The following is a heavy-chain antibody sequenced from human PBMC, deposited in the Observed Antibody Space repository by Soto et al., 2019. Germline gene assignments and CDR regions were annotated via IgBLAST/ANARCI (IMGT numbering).Heavy chain of an antibody. CDR3: ARGGSWGWTFTAFDI. D-gene: IGHD6-13*01. V-gene: IGHV3-13*01. Sequence: PGGSLRLSCAASGFTFSSYDMHWVRQATGKGLEWVSAIGTAGDTYYPGSVKGRFTISRENAKNSLYLQMNSLRAGDTAVYYCARGGSWGWTFTAFDIWGQGTMVTVS. CDR1: GFTFSSYD. J-gene: IGHJ3*02. CDR2: IGTAGDT.